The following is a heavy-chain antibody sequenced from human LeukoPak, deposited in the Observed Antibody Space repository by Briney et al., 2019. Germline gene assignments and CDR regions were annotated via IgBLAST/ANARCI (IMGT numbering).Heavy chain of an antibody. CDR3: ARDLSGIAGYTYGRGIDY. CDR2: ISSSASII. D-gene: IGHD5-18*01. V-gene: IGHV3-48*03. CDR1: GFTFSDYE. J-gene: IGHJ4*02. Sequence: GGSLRLSCAASGFTFSDYEMNWVRQAPGKGLEWVSYISSSASIIYYSDSVKGRFTISRDNAKNSLYLQMNSLRDEDTAVYYCARDLSGIAGYTYGRGIDYWGQGTLVTVSS.